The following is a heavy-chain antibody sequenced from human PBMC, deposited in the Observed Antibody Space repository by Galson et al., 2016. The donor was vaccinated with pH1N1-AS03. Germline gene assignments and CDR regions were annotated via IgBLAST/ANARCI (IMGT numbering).Heavy chain of an antibody. J-gene: IGHJ4*02. CDR2: INRDGSST. V-gene: IGHV3-74*01. CDR3: ARGWIGCTSTSCYGVDY. CDR1: GFTFSSSW. D-gene: IGHD2-2*01. Sequence: SLRLSCAASGFTFSSSWMHWVRQAPGKGLVWVSRINRDGSSTNYADSVKGRLTISRDNAKNTLYLQMNSLRVEDTAVYYCARGWIGCTSTSCYGVDYWGQGTLVTVSS.